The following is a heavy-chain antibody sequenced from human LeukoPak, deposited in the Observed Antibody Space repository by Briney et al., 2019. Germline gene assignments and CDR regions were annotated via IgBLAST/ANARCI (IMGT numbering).Heavy chain of an antibody. Sequence: GGSLRLSCAASGFTFSNYAMSWVRQAPGKGLEWVSVISGSGGTTYSADSVKGRFTISRDNSKNTLYLQMNSLRAEDTAAYYCARERGSSGGNTNGYFDYWGQGALVAVSS. CDR1: GFTFSNYA. CDR2: ISGSGGTT. J-gene: IGHJ4*02. V-gene: IGHV3-23*01. D-gene: IGHD4-23*01. CDR3: ARERGSSGGNTNGYFDY.